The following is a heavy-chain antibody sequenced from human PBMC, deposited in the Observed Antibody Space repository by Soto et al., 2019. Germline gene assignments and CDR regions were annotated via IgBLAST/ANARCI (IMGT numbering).Heavy chain of an antibody. Sequence: QITLKESGPTVVKPTETLTLTCTFSGFSLTTSGVGVGWVRQSPGKAPEWLALIYWDDDKRYSTSLKSRLTITKDTSKYQVVLTVANVDPADTATYYCAHRVLRTVFGLVTTTAIYFDFWGQGTPVVVSS. CDR2: IYWDDDK. D-gene: IGHD3-3*01. J-gene: IGHJ4*02. CDR3: AHRVLRTVFGLVTTTAIYFDF. V-gene: IGHV2-5*02. CDR1: GFSLTTSGVG.